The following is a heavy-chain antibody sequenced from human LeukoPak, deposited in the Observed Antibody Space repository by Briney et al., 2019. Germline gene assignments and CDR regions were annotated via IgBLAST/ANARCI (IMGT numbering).Heavy chain of an antibody. CDR3: ARGRRIGTNFYYFDF. CDR1: GFTFSTYA. CDR2: ISGSGTKT. D-gene: IGHD1-26*01. J-gene: IGHJ4*02. Sequence: LPGGSLRLSCAASGFTFSTYAINWVRQAPGRGLEWVSGISGSGTKTYSADSVKGRFTISRDNSKNTVYLQMNSLRAEDTAVYFYARGRRIGTNFYYFDFWGQGAPVTVSS. V-gene: IGHV3-23*01.